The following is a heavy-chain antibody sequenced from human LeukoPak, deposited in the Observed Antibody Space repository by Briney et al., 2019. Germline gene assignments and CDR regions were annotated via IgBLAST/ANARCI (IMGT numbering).Heavy chain of an antibody. CDR2: IYHSGST. CDR3: ARNIHDCDSRYYYYGMDV. J-gene: IGHJ6*02. V-gene: IGHV4-30-2*02. CDR1: GGSISSGGYS. Sequence: SETLSLTCAVSGGSISSGGYSWSWIRQPPGKGLEWIGYIYHSGSTYYNPSLKSRVTISVDTSKNQFSLKLSSVTAADTAVYYCARNIHDCDSRYYYYGMDVWGQGTTVTVSS. D-gene: IGHD3-22*01.